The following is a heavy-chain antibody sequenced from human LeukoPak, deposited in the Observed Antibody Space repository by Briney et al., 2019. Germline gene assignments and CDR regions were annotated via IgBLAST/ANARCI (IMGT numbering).Heavy chain of an antibody. V-gene: IGHV3-48*04. Sequence: GGSLRLSCAASGFTFIRYSMNWVRQVPGKGLEWVSYISSSSSTIYYADSVKGRFTISRDNAKNSLYLQMNSLRAEDTAVYYCAELGITMIGGVWGKGTTVTISS. D-gene: IGHD3-10*02. CDR1: GFTFIRYS. J-gene: IGHJ6*04. CDR2: ISSSSSTI. CDR3: AELGITMIGGV.